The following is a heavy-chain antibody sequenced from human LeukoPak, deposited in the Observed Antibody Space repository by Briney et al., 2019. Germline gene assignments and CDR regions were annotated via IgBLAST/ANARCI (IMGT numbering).Heavy chain of an antibody. J-gene: IGHJ4*02. CDR3: AKDLDAGFYYDFWSGYPEGY. CDR2: INSDGSST. D-gene: IGHD3-3*01. CDR1: GFTFSSYW. Sequence: PGGSLRLSCAASGFTFSSYWMHWVRQAPGKGLVWVSRINSDGSSTSYADSVKGRFTISRDNSKNTLYLQMNSLRAEDTAVYYCAKDLDAGFYYDFWSGYPEGYWGQGTLVTVSS. V-gene: IGHV3-74*01.